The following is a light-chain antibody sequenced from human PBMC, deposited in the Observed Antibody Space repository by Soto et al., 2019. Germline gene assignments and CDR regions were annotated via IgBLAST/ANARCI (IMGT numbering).Light chain of an antibody. J-gene: IGKJ4*01. CDR1: QSVNNNY. V-gene: IGKV3-20*01. Sequence: VLTQSPGTLSLSPGESATLSCRAGQSVNNNYLAWYQQRTGQAPRLLIYGASSRATGIPDRFSGSGSGTDLILTISRLEPEDFAVYYCQQHGSSPTTFGGGTKVDIK. CDR2: GAS. CDR3: QQHGSSPTT.